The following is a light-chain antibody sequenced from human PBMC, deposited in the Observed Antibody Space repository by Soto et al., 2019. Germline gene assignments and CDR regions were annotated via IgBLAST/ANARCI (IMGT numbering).Light chain of an antibody. J-gene: IGLJ1*01. Sequence: QSALTQPASVSGSPGQSIALSCTGTSSDAGTYNLVSWYQQHPGKAPKLLISEGGKRPSGVSDRFSGSKSGNTASLTISGLQAEDEADYYCCSFAAGNTYVFGTGTKLTVL. CDR1: SSDAGTYNL. V-gene: IGLV2-23*01. CDR2: EGG. CDR3: CSFAAGNTYV.